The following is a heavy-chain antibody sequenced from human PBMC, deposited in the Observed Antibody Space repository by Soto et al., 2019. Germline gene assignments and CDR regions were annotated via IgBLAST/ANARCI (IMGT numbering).Heavy chain of an antibody. D-gene: IGHD3-10*02. J-gene: IGHJ2*01. Sequence: KGLEWVSSISGNGGGTYNADSVKGRFTISRDTSKNMLFLQMNSLRAEDTAVFFFSNRSRHTSCSPGLGIPAEPPFDL. CDR3: SNRSRHTSCSPGLGIPAEPPFDL. CDR2: ISGNGGGT. V-gene: IGHV3-23*01.